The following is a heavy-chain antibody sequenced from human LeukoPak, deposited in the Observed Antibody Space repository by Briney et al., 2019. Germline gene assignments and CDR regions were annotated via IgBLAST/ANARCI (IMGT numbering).Heavy chain of an antibody. Sequence: GGSLRLSCAASGLTVSSYALSWVRQAPGKGLEWVSAISGSGGSTYYADSVKGRFTISRDNSKNTLYLQMNSLRAEDTAVYYCANGDYVDYYYGMDVWGQGTTVTVSS. J-gene: IGHJ6*02. CDR2: ISGSGGST. CDR3: ANGDYVDYYYGMDV. D-gene: IGHD4-17*01. CDR1: GLTVSSYA. V-gene: IGHV3-23*01.